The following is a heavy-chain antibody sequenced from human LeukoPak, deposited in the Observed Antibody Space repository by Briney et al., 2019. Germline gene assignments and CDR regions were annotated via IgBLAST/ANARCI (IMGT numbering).Heavy chain of an antibody. CDR3: ARDPDGSYDFDY. CDR2: ISSSGSTI. Sequence: PGGSLRLSCAASGFTFSSYEMNWVRQAPGKGLEWVSYISSSGSTIYYADSVKGRFTISRDNAKNSLLLQMNSLRVEDTAVYYCARDPDGSYDFDYWGQGILVTVSS. D-gene: IGHD3-10*01. J-gene: IGHJ4*02. V-gene: IGHV3-48*03. CDR1: GFTFSSYE.